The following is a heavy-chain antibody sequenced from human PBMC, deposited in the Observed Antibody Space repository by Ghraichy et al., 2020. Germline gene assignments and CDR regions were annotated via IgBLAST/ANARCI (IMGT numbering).Heavy chain of an antibody. Sequence: GESLNTSCRASGFIFNNYAMSWVRQAPGRGLEWVSSITGSGGITYHADSVKGRFTISRDNSKNTLYLHVNSLRAEDTAVYYCATDPYSILTGYFANWGQGTLVTVSP. D-gene: IGHD3-9*01. V-gene: IGHV3-23*01. CDR2: ITGSGGIT. CDR1: GFIFNNYA. CDR3: ATDPYSILTGYFAN. J-gene: IGHJ4*02.